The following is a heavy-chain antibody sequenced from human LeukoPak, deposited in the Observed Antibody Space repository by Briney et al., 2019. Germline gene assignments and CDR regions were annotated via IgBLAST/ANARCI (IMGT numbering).Heavy chain of an antibody. CDR1: GYSFSSYD. V-gene: IGHV1-8*01. CDR3: ARAPSCSGICSSVGYYYHLDV. J-gene: IGHJ6*03. D-gene: IGHD2-15*01. Sequence: ASVKVSCKASGYSFSSYDINWVRQATGQGLEWRGWMNHNSGNTGYAQKFQGRVTLTRNTSISTAYMEVSSLRSEDTAVYYCARAPSCSGICSSVGYYYHLDVWGKGTTVTVSS. CDR2: MNHNSGNT.